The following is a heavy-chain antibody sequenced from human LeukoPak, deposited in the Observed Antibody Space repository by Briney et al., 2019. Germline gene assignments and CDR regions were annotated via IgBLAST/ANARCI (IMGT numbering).Heavy chain of an antibody. Sequence: GGSPRLSCAASGFTFSSYWMHWVRQAPGKGLVWVSRINSDGSSTSYADSVKGRFTISRDNAKNTLYLQMNSLRAEDTAVYYCARVPRDRQQLVRPFDYWGQGTLVTVS. CDR3: ARVPRDRQQLVRPFDY. J-gene: IGHJ4*02. D-gene: IGHD6-13*01. CDR2: INSDGSST. CDR1: GFTFSSYW. V-gene: IGHV3-74*01.